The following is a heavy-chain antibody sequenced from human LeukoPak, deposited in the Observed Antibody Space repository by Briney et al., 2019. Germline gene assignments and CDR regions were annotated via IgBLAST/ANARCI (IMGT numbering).Heavy chain of an antibody. Sequence: PWETLSPTCTVSDGSISSYYWSWIRQPPGKGLEWIGYIYYSGSTNYNPSLKSRVTISVDTSKNQFSQKLSSVTAADTAVYYCASAGGEGYSSSWYRPGFKGYYYYYYMDVRGKGTTVTVSS. J-gene: IGHJ6*03. V-gene: IGHV4-59*01. D-gene: IGHD6-13*01. CDR1: DGSISSYY. CDR2: IYYSGST. CDR3: ASAGGEGYSSSWYRPGFKGYYYYYYMDV.